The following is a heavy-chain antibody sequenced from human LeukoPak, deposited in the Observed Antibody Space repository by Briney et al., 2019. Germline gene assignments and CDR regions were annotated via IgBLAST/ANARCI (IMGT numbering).Heavy chain of an antibody. J-gene: IGHJ4*02. CDR1: EFTFSSSA. CDR3: VRDLGGRSGH. CDR2: ISNNGGYT. Sequence: HPGGSLRLSCAASEFTFSSSAMSWVRQAPGKGLEWVSAISNNGGYTYYADSVQGRFTISRDNSKSTLCLQMNSLTAEDTAVYYCVRDLGGRSGHWGQGTLVTVSS. V-gene: IGHV3-23*01. D-gene: IGHD1-26*01.